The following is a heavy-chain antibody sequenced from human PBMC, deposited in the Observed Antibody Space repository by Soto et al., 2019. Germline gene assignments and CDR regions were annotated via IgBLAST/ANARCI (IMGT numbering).Heavy chain of an antibody. J-gene: IGHJ1*01. CDR3: AREKLGYYGSVSYYTPPENLLAL. V-gene: IGHV4-59*01. D-gene: IGHD3-10*01. Sequence: SETLSLTCTVSGGSISGYYWSWIRQPPGKRLEWIGYIYYTGSTNYNPSLKSRVTISVDTSKNQFSLQLSSVTAADTAVYYCAREKLGYYGSVSYYTPPENLLALWGQGTLVPVSS. CDR1: GGSISGYY. CDR2: IYYTGST.